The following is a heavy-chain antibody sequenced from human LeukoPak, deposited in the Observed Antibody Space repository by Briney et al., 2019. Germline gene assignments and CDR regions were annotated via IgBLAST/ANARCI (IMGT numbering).Heavy chain of an antibody. Sequence: ASVKVSCKASGDTLSSYAISWVRQAPGEGLEWMGGIIPIFGTANYAQKFQGRVTITADKSTSTAYMELSSLRSEDTAVYYCARDGAYSSGWYRGWYYYYYYMDVWGKGTTVTVSS. D-gene: IGHD6-19*01. CDR2: IIPIFGTA. CDR3: ARDGAYSSGWYRGWYYYYYYMDV. V-gene: IGHV1-69*06. J-gene: IGHJ6*03. CDR1: GDTLSSYA.